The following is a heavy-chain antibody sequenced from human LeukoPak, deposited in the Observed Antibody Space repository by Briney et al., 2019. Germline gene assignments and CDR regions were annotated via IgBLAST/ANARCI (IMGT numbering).Heavy chain of an antibody. V-gene: IGHV3-30*02. CDR2: IWYDGSNK. D-gene: IGHD6-13*01. J-gene: IGHJ4*02. CDR3: AKGSSWYYFDY. CDR1: GFTFSSYG. Sequence: GGSLRLSCAASGFTFSSYGMHWVRQAPGKGLEWVAVIWYDGSNKYYADSVKGRFTISRDNSKNTLYLQMNSLRAEDTALYYCAKGSSWYYFDYWGQGTLVTVSS.